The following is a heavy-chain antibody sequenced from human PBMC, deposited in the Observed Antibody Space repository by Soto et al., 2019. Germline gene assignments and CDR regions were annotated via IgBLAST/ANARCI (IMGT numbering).Heavy chain of an antibody. Sequence: SETLSLTCAVNGGSFSGYYWSWIRQPPGQGLEWIGEINHSRSTNSNPSLKRRVTISVDTSKNQFPLKLSSGTAADTGVYYCGRARGIYDYVWGSYPVGAFDIWGQGTMVT. CDR1: GGSFSGYY. J-gene: IGHJ3*02. CDR3: GRARGIYDYVWGSYPVGAFDI. D-gene: IGHD3-16*02. V-gene: IGHV4-34*01. CDR2: INHSRST.